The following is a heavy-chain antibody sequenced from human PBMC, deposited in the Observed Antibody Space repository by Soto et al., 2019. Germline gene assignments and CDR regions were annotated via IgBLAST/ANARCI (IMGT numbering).Heavy chain of an antibody. D-gene: IGHD6-13*01. CDR3: ARVSRAAAGSSPKPTNYFDY. Sequence: SETLSLTCTVSGGSISSSSYYWGWIRQPPGKGLEWIGSIYYSGSTYYNPSLKSRVTISVDTSKNQFSLKLSSVTAADTAVYYCARVSRAAAGSSPKPTNYFDYWGQGTLVTVSS. CDR2: IYYSGST. CDR1: GGSISSSSYY. J-gene: IGHJ4*02. V-gene: IGHV4-39*01.